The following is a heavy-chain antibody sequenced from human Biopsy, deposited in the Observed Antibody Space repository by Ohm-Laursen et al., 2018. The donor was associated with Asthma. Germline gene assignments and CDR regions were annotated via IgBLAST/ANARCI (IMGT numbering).Heavy chain of an antibody. V-gene: IGHV4-59*01. CDR3: ASGPQWSGLDV. J-gene: IGHJ6*02. Sequence: SETLSLTCSVYGGSISSFYWSWIRQSPEKGLEWMGYVYWTGSTNYNPSLKSRVTMSVDTSKNRMFLELTSVTAADTAVYYCASGPQWSGLDVWGQGTTVTVSS. CDR1: GGSISSFY. CDR2: VYWTGST. D-gene: IGHD2-8*01.